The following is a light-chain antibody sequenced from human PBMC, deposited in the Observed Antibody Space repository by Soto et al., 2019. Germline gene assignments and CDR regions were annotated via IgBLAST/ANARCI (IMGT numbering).Light chain of an antibody. CDR3: NSYTSSGTVI. CDR2: DVS. Sequence: QSALTQPASVSGSPGQSITSSCTGGSSDVGGYDYVSWFQQHPGKPPKLMIYDVSNRPSGISRRFSGSKSGNTASLTISVLQAEDEADYYCNSYTSSGTVIFGGGTKLTVL. CDR1: SSDVGGYDY. V-gene: IGLV2-14*01. J-gene: IGLJ2*01.